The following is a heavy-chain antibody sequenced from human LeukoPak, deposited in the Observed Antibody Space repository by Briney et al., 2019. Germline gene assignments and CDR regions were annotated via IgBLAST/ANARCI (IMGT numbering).Heavy chain of an antibody. J-gene: IGHJ4*02. Sequence: WIRQAPGKGLEYVSAIGYGGDTYYANSVKGRFTISRDISKNTLYLQMGSLRPEDMAVYYCARVGGSGSFDSWGQGTLVSVSS. CDR3: ARVGGSGSFDS. D-gene: IGHD6-19*01. V-gene: IGHV3-64*01. CDR2: IGYGGDT.